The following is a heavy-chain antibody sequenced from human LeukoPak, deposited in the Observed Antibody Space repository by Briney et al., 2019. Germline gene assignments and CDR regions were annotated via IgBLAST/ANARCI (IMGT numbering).Heavy chain of an antibody. D-gene: IGHD3-9*01. V-gene: IGHV4-34*01. CDR3: ARVPYYDILTGYSYYFDY. Sequence: PSETLSLTCAVYGGSFSGYYWSWIRQPPGKGLEWIGEINHSGSTNYNPSLKSRATISVDTSKNQFSLKLSSVTAADTAVYYCARVPYYDILTGYSYYFDYWGQGTLVTVSS. J-gene: IGHJ4*02. CDR2: INHSGST. CDR1: GGSFSGYY.